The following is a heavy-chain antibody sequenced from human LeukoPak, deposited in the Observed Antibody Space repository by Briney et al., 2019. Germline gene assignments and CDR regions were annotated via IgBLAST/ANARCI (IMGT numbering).Heavy chain of an antibody. CDR2: ISYDGSNK. D-gene: IGHD1-26*01. Sequence: PGGSLRLSCAASGFTFSSYAMHWVRQAPGKGLEWVAVISYDGSNKYYADSVKGRFTISRDNSKNTLYLQMNSLRAEDTAVYYCARGYRMYYFDYWGQGTLVTVSS. CDR1: GFTFSSYA. CDR3: ARGYRMYYFDY. V-gene: IGHV3-30*04. J-gene: IGHJ4*02.